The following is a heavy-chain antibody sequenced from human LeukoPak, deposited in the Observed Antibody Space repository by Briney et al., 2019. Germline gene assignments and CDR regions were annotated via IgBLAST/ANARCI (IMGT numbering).Heavy chain of an antibody. Sequence: KPSETLSLTCTVSGGSISSYYWSWIRQPPGKGLEWIGYIYYSGSTNYNPSLKSRVTISVDTSKNQFSLKLSSVTAADTAVYYCARRRKAGANDYWGQGTLVTVSS. CDR3: ARRRKAGANDY. CDR1: GGSISSYY. J-gene: IGHJ4*02. CDR2: IYYSGST. D-gene: IGHD1-26*01. V-gene: IGHV4-59*01.